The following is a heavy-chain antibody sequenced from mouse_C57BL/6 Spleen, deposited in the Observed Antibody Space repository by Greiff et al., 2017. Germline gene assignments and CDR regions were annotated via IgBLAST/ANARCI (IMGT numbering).Heavy chain of an antibody. Sequence: QVQLQQPGAGLVKPGASVKMSCKASGYTFTSYGITWVKQSPGQGLEWIGDIYTGSGSTNYNEKFKSKATLTVDNSSSTAYRQLSSLTSEDSAVYCCARDYYGCSTRYWAQGTTLTVSS. J-gene: IGHJ2*01. CDR1: GYTFTSYG. V-gene: IGHV1-55*01. CDR2: IYTGSGST. D-gene: IGHD1-1*01. CDR3: ARDYYGCSTRY.